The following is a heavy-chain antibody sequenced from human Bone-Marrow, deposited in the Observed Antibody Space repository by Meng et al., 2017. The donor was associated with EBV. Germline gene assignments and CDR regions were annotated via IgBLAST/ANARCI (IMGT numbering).Heavy chain of an antibody. D-gene: IGHD4-17*01. CDR2: IYYSGST. CDR1: GGSISRGGYY. CDR3: ARADDGDYYFDY. V-gene: IGHV4-30-4*01. J-gene: IGHJ4*02. Sequence: VWLQEAGAGLVNPSQTLSLTCAVSGGSISRGGYYWSWIRQPPGKGLEWIGYIYYSGSTYYNPSLKSRVTISVDTSKNQFSLKLSSVTAADTAVYYCARADDGDYYFDYWGQGTLVTVSS.